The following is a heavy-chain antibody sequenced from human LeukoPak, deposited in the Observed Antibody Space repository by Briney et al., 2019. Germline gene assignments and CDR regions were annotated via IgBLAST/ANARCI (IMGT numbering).Heavy chain of an antibody. J-gene: IGHJ4*02. CDR3: ARRRTRSPFDH. V-gene: IGHV4-39*01. CDR1: GGSISSSYYY. Sequence: SETLSLTCTVSGGSISSSYYYWAWIRQPPGKGLEWIGTLYYSGSTHYLPSLKSRVTISVDTSRNEFSLRLSSVTAADTAVYYCARRRTRSPFDHWGQGTLVTVSS. D-gene: IGHD1-14*01. CDR2: LYYSGST.